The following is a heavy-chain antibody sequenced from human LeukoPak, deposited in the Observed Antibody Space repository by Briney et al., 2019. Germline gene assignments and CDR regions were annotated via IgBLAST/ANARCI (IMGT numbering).Heavy chain of an antibody. V-gene: IGHV3-21*04. J-gene: IGHJ4*02. D-gene: IGHD3-10*01. CDR2: ISSSSSYI. CDR3: VRVVHYGSGPAVG. Sequence: GGSLRLSCAASGFTFSSYSMNWVRQAPGKGLEWVSSISSSSSYIYYADSVKGRFTISRDNAKNSVHLQMNSLRAEDTAVYYCVRVVHYGSGPAVGWGQGTLVTVSS. CDR1: GFTFSSYS.